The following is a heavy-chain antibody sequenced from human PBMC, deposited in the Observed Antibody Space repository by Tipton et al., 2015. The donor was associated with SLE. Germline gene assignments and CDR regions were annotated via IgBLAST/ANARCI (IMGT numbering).Heavy chain of an antibody. V-gene: IGHV4-59*01. J-gene: IGHJ4*02. D-gene: IGHD6-19*01. CDR2: IYYDGNSNGRG. CDR1: GGSIGPYY. CDR3: ARGVAERLGLDF. Sequence: GLVKPSETLSVTCAVSGGSIGPYYWHWIRQSPGKALEWIGYIYYDGNSNGRGNYNPSLKSRVTMSVDPSKMQFSLNLNFVTAADTALYFCARGVAERLGLDFWGQGGLVTVSS.